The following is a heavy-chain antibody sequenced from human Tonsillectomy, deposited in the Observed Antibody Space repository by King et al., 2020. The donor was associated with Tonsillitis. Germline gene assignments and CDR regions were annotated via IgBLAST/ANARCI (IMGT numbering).Heavy chain of an antibody. J-gene: IGHJ4*02. D-gene: IGHD6-6*01. CDR2: IKSKSAGGTT. CDR1: GFTFSNAW. Sequence: VQLVESGGDLVKPGGSLRLSCAASGFTFSNAWMSWARQASGKGLEWVVRIKSKSAGGTTDYAAPVKGRFTISRDDSKNTLYLQMNSLETEDTAVYYCTTGRGIAVRPIFDSWGQGTLVTVSS. V-gene: IGHV3-15*01. CDR3: TTGRGIAVRPIFDS.